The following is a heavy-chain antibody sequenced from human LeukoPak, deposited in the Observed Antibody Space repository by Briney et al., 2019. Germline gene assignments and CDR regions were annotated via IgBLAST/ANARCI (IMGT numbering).Heavy chain of an antibody. CDR1: GFTFSNYA. V-gene: IGHV3-23*01. Sequence: GGSLRLSCAASGFTFSNYAMNWVRQAPGKGLEWVSTISSRYDRAYYAASVKGRFTISRDNSKNTLYLQMNSLRAEDTAVYYCAKDNLILGQIPAGWFDPWGQGTLVTVSS. D-gene: IGHD1-20*01. CDR2: ISSRYDRA. CDR3: AKDNLILGQIPAGWFDP. J-gene: IGHJ5*02.